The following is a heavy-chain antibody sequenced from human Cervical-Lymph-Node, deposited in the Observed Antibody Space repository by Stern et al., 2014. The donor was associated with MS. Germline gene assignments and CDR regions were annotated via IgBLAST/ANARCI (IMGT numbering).Heavy chain of an antibody. Sequence: EVQLVESGGGLVQPGGSLRLSCAASGFTFSRYDMHWVRQPTGKGLEWVSAVGTAGDTYYADSVKRRFTISRENAKNSFFLQMNSLRAGDTAVYYCASWTVTTGFDYWGHGTLVTVSS. CDR1: GFTFSRYD. V-gene: IGHV3-13*01. CDR2: VGTAGDT. D-gene: IGHD4-17*01. J-gene: IGHJ4*01. CDR3: ASWTVTTGFDY.